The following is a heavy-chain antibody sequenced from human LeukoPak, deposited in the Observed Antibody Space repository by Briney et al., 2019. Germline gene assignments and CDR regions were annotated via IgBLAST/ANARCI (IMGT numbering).Heavy chain of an antibody. Sequence: SETLSLTCTVSGGPISSYYWSWIRQPPGNGLEWIGYIYYSGSTNYNPSLKSRDTISVDTSKNQFSLKLSSVTAADTAVYYCARNLMITFGGVIVHGWLDPWGQGTLVTVSS. D-gene: IGHD3-16*02. CDR3: ARNLMITFGGVIVHGWLDP. CDR2: IYYSGST. CDR1: GGPISSYY. J-gene: IGHJ5*02. V-gene: IGHV4-59*01.